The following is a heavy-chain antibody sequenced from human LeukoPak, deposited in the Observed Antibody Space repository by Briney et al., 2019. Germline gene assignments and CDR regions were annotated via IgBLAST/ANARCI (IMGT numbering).Heavy chain of an antibody. CDR3: ARVYSGWRDDASDI. D-gene: IGHD6-19*01. V-gene: IGHV4-59*01. J-gene: IGHJ3*02. CDR2: IYYSGST. Sequence: SETLSLTCTVSGGSISSYYWSWIRQPPGKGLEWIGYIYYSGSTNYNPSLKRRVTISVDTSKNQFSLKLSSVTAADTAVYYCARVYSGWRDDASDIWGQGTMVTVSS. CDR1: GGSISSYY.